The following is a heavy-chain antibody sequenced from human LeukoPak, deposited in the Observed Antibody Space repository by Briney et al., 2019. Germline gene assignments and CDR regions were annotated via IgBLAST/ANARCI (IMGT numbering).Heavy chain of an antibody. CDR3: ARDHPGGSRSFDY. Sequence: PGGSLRLSCAASGFTFSSYAMHWVRQAPGKGLEWVAVISYDGSNKYYADSVKGRFTNSRDNSKNTLYLQMNSLRAEDTAVYYCARDHPGGSRSFDYWGQGTLVTVSS. CDR1: GFTFSSYA. D-gene: IGHD3-10*01. J-gene: IGHJ4*02. CDR2: ISYDGSNK. V-gene: IGHV3-30*04.